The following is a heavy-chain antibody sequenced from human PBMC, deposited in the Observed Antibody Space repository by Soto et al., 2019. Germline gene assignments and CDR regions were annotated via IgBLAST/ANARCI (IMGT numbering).Heavy chain of an antibody. D-gene: IGHD6-6*01. CDR3: ARAKIAARPMDY. CDR2: INHSGST. CDR1: GGSFSGYY. Sequence: PSETLSLTCAVYGGSFSGYYWSWIRQPPGKGLEWIGEINHSGSTNYNPSLKSRVTISVDTSKNQFSLKLSSVTAADTAVYYCARAKIAARPMDYWGQGTLVTVSS. J-gene: IGHJ4*02. V-gene: IGHV4-34*01.